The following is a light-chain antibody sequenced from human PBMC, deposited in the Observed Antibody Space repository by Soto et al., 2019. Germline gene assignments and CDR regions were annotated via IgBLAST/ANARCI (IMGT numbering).Light chain of an antibody. Sequence: QSVLTQPPSVSGAPGQRVTISCTASSSNIGAGYDVHWYQELPGTAPKLLIYCNTNRPSGVPDRFSGSKSGTSASLAITGLQAEDEADYYCQSYDSSLSAWVFGGGTQLTVL. V-gene: IGLV1-40*01. CDR3: QSYDSSLSAWV. J-gene: IGLJ3*02. CDR1: SSNIGAGYD. CDR2: CNT.